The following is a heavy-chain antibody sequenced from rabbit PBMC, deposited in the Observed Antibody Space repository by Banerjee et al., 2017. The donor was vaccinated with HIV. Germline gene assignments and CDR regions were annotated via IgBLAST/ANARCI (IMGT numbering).Heavy chain of an antibody. CDR2: IDPVFGST. D-gene: IGHD2-1*01. Sequence: QEQLVESGGGLVQPGGSLKLSCKASEFDLITYGMSWVRQAPGRGLEWIGYIDPVFGSTYYASWVNGRFTISSHNAQNTLYLQLNSLTAADTATYFCARGGSYTDYGDDLWGPGTLVTVS. J-gene: IGHJ6*01. CDR1: EFDLITYG. V-gene: IGHV1S47*01. CDR3: ARGGSYTDYGDDL.